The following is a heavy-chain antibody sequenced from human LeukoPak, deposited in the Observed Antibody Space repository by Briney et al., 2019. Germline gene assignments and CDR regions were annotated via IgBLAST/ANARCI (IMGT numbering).Heavy chain of an antibody. CDR3: AREGDYNEESGYSSCVFDV. D-gene: IGHD3-3*01. CDR2: IYYSGST. Sequence: SETLSLTCAVSGGSIRSASYYWSWIRQPPGKGLEWIGYIYYSGSTNYNPSLKSRVTISVDTSKNQFSLNLSSVTAADTAVYFRAREGDYNEESGYSSCVFDVWGEGILVT. CDR1: GGSIRSASYY. J-gene: IGHJ3*01. V-gene: IGHV4-61*01.